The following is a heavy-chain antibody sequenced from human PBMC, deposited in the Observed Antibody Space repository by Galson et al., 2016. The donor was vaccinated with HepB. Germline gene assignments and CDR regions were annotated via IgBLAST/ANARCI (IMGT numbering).Heavy chain of an antibody. J-gene: IGHJ4*02. D-gene: IGHD2-2*02. CDR2: INYAGGP. Sequence: SETLSLTCTVSGDSIGSSDYYWGWIRQPPGKGLEWIASINYAGGPYYNPSLKDRVTISVDTSKNQFSLKVSSVTAADTAVYYCARHTYTRGAFDYWGQGRLVTVSS. CDR1: GDSIGSSDYY. V-gene: IGHV4-39*01. CDR3: ARHTYTRGAFDY.